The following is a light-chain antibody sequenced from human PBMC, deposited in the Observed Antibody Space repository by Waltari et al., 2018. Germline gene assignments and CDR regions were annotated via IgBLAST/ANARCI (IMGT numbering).Light chain of an antibody. CDR3: QQYNDRRT. CDR2: SAS. Sequence: EIVMTQSPATLSVSPGERATLSCRVSQSVSSYVAWYQQKPGQAPRLLIYSASTRATGIPARFSGSGSGTEFTLTISSLQSEDFAVYYCQQYNDRRTFGQGTKVEI. J-gene: IGKJ1*01. V-gene: IGKV3-15*01. CDR1: QSVSSY.